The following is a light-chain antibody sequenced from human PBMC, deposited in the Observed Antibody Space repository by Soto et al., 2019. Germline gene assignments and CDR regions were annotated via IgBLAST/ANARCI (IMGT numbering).Light chain of an antibody. V-gene: IGKV3-11*01. J-gene: IGKJ4*01. CDR2: DAS. CDR1: QSISRN. CDR3: QQRGNWPS. Sequence: EVALTQSPATLSLSPREIATLSCRASQSISRNLAWYQQKPGQAPRLLIYDASNRATGIPARFSGSGSGTDFTLTISSLEPEDFAVYYCQQRGNWPSFGGGTKVEIK.